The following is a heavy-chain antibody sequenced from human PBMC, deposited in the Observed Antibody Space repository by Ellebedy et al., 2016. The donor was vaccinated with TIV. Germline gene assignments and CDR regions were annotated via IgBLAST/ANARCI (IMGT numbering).Heavy chain of an antibody. V-gene: IGHV4-61*08. D-gene: IGHD3-22*01. CDR2: IYYSGST. Sequence: MPGGSLRLSCTVSGGSISSGDYYWSWIRQPPGKGLEWIGYIYYSGSTNYNPSLKSRVTMSVDSSRNQFSLKLSSVTAADTAVFYCARTSYYDSSGYPLFDYWGQGTLVTVSS. J-gene: IGHJ4*02. CDR1: GGSISSGDYY. CDR3: ARTSYYDSSGYPLFDY.